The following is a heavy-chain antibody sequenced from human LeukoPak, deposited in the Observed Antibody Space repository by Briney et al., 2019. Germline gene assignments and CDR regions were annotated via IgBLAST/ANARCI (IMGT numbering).Heavy chain of an antibody. Sequence: SETLSLTCTVSGGSTTSSSYYWDWIRQSPGKGLQWIGSIYFTGSTYYNPSLKSRVTISLDTSKDQISLQLTSVTAADTAVYFCARGFRGDNFDYWGQGTLVTVSS. CDR2: IYFTGST. CDR3: ARGFRGDNFDY. CDR1: GGSTTSSSYY. J-gene: IGHJ4*02. D-gene: IGHD7-27*01. V-gene: IGHV4-39*07.